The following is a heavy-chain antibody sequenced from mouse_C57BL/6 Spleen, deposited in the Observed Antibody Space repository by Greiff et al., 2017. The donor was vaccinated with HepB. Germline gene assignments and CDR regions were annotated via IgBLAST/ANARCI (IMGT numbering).Heavy chain of an antibody. CDR1: GYTFTSYW. D-gene: IGHD4-1*01. CDR3: ARRRTGTWGYFDV. Sequence: QVQLQQPGAELVKPGASVKLSCKASGYTFTSYWMHWVKQRPGQGLEWIGMIHPNSGSTNYNEKFKSKATLTVDKSSSTAYMQLSSLTSEDSAVYYWARRRTGTWGYFDVWGTGTTVTVSS. CDR2: IHPNSGST. V-gene: IGHV1-64*01. J-gene: IGHJ1*03.